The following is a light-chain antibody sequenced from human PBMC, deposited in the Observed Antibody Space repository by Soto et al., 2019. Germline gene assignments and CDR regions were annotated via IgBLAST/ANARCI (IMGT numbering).Light chain of an antibody. CDR3: QQYNNWPPLT. V-gene: IGKV3-15*01. CDR1: QSVRSN. J-gene: IGKJ5*01. Sequence: EIVLTQAPATLSVSPGERATLSCRASQSVRSNLAWYQQIPGQTPRLLIYDASTRATGIPARFSGSGSGTEFTLTISSLQSEDFAVYYCQQYNNWPPLTFGQGTRLEIK. CDR2: DAS.